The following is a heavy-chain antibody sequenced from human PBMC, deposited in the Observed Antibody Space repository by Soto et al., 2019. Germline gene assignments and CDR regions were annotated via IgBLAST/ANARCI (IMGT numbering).Heavy chain of an antibody. CDR3: VRSSSWYHWYFDL. Sequence: GGSLRLSCAASGFTFSSYAMHWVRQAPGKGLEYVSAISSNGGSTYYANSVKGRFTISRDNSKNTLYLQMGSLRAEDMAVYYCVRSSSWYHWYFDLWGRGTLVTVSS. CDR2: ISSNGGST. D-gene: IGHD6-13*01. V-gene: IGHV3-64*01. CDR1: GFTFSSYA. J-gene: IGHJ2*01.